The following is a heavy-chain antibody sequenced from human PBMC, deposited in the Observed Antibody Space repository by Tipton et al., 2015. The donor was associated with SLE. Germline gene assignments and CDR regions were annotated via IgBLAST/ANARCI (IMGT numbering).Heavy chain of an antibody. CDR2: INHSGST. CDR1: GGSFSGYY. CDR3: ARDPGGFDI. J-gene: IGHJ3*02. V-gene: IGHV4-34*01. D-gene: IGHD3-10*01. Sequence: TLSLTCAVYGGSFSGYYWSWIRQPPGKGLEWIGEINHSGSTNYNPSLKSRVTISVDTSKNQFSLKLSSVTAADTAVYYCARDPGGFDIWGQGTMVTVSS.